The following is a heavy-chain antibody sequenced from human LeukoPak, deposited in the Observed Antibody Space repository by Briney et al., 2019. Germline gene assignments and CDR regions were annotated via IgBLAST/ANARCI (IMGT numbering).Heavy chain of an antibody. CDR2: ISGSGGST. CDR3: AKSSSYSGYKGDFDY. J-gene: IGHJ4*02. D-gene: IGHD5-12*01. V-gene: IGHV3-23*01. Sequence: GGSLRLSCAASGFTFSSYAMSWVRQAPGKGLEWVSAISGSGGSTYYADSVKGRFTISRDNSKNTLYLQMNSVRAEDTALYYCAKSSSYSGYKGDFDYWGQGTLVTVSS. CDR1: GFTFSSYA.